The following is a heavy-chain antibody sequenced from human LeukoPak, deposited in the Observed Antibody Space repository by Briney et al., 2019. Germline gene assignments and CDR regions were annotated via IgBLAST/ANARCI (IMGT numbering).Heavy chain of an antibody. CDR1: GGSISSYY. CDR3: ARGPGSSWYRGWFDP. CDR2: IYTSGST. V-gene: IGHV4-4*07. Sequence: SETLSLTCTVSGGSISSYYWSWIRQPAGKGLEWIGRIYTSGSTNYNPSLKSRVTMSVDTSKNQFFLKLSSVTAADTAVYYCARGPGSSWYRGWFDPWGQGTLVTVSS. J-gene: IGHJ5*02. D-gene: IGHD6-13*01.